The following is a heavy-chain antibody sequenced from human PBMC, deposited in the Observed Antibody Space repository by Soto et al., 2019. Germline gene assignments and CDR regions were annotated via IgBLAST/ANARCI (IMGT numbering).Heavy chain of an antibody. J-gene: IGHJ4*02. CDR2: ISSSSYI. CDR1: GFTFSSYS. CDR3: ARDWGVDIVATTPSDY. V-gene: IGHV3-21*01. D-gene: IGHD5-12*01. Sequence: GGSLRLSCAASGFTFSSYSMNWVRQAPGKGLEWVSSISSSSYIYYADSVKGRFTISRDNAKNSLYLQMNSLRAEDTAVYYCARDWGVDIVATTPSDYWGQGTLVTVSS.